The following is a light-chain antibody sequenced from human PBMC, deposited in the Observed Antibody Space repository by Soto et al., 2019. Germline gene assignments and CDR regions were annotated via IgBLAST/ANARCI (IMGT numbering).Light chain of an antibody. Sequence: EIILTQSPATLSLSPGERATLSCGASQSVSSSYLVWFQQKPGQAPRLLIYSASSRATGVPDRFSGSGSGADYTLTISRLEPEDSAVYYCQQYGYSLWTFGQGTKVDIK. V-gene: IGKV3-20*01. CDR1: QSVSSSY. CDR2: SAS. CDR3: QQYGYSLWT. J-gene: IGKJ1*01.